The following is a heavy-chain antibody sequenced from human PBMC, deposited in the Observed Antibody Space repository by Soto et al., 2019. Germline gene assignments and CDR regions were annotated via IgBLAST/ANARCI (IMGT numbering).Heavy chain of an antibody. J-gene: IGHJ4*02. Sequence: EVQLLESGGGLVQPGGSLRLSCAASGYIFSSYSMYWVRQAPGKGPEGVAGISAFSDSILYADSVEGRFTISRDNSKNTLYLPLNSLRADDTDVYFCAKKRRSGGDNWYFDSWGQGTLVTVSS. CDR1: GYIFSSYS. CDR3: AKKRRSGGDNWYFDS. V-gene: IGHV3-23*01. D-gene: IGHD2-21*02. CDR2: ISAFSDSI.